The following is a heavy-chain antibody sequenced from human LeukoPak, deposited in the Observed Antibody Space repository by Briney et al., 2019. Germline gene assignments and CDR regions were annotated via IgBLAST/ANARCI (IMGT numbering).Heavy chain of an antibody. V-gene: IGHV1-69*13. CDR3: ARHSGYHSTMYLDY. J-gene: IGHJ4*02. Sequence: SVKVSCKASGGTFSSYAISWVRQAPGQGLEWMGGIIPIFGTANYAQKFQGRVTITADEFMSTVYMELSSLRSEDTAVYYCARHSGYHSTMYLDYWGQGTLVTVSS. CDR1: GGTFSSYA. D-gene: IGHD3-22*01. CDR2: IIPIFGTA.